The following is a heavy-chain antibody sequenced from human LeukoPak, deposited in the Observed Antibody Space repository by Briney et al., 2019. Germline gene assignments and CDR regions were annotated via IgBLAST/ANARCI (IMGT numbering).Heavy chain of an antibody. V-gene: IGHV3-66*01. CDR1: GFIFTSYT. CDR3: ARDVRSYYYYGTDV. Sequence: PGGSLRLSCAASGFIFTSYTMTWVRQAPGKGLEWVSVIYSGGSTYYADSVKGRFTISRDNSKNTLYLQMNSLRAEDTAVYYCARDVRSYYYYGTDVWGQGTTVTVSS. J-gene: IGHJ6*02. D-gene: IGHD2-8*01. CDR2: IYSGGST.